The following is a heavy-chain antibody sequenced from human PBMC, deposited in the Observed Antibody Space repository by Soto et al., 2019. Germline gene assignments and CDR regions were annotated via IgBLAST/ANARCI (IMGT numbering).Heavy chain of an antibody. J-gene: IGHJ6*02. CDR3: ARERYYYDSSGYYPGRHYYYGMDV. CDR1: GGSISSYY. V-gene: IGHV4-59*01. Sequence: SETLSLTCTVSGGSISSYYWSWIRQPPGKGLEWIGYIYYSGSTNDNPSLKSRVTISVDTSKNQFSLKLSSVTAADTAVYYCARERYYYDSSGYYPGRHYYYGMDVWGQGTTVTVS. CDR2: IYYSGST. D-gene: IGHD3-22*01.